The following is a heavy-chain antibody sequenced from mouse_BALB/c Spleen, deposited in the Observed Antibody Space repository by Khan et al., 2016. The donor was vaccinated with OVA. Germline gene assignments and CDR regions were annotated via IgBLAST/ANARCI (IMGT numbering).Heavy chain of an antibody. J-gene: IGHJ4*01. Sequence: QVQLKQSGPGLVQPSQSLSITCTVSGYSLTSYGVHWVRQSPGKGLEWLGVIWSGGSTDYNAAFISRLSISKDNSKSQVFFKMNSLQANDTAIYYCAKIHDYGDPYAMDYWGQGTSVTVSS. D-gene: IGHD1-2*01. CDR3: AKIHDYGDPYAMDY. CDR2: IWSGGST. CDR1: GYSLTSYG. V-gene: IGHV2-2*02.